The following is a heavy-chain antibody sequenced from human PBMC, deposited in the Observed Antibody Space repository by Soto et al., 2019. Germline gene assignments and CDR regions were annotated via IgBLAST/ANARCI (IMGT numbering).Heavy chain of an antibody. J-gene: IGHJ4*02. D-gene: IGHD5-18*01. V-gene: IGHV4-59*01. CDR3: ARTLYSYGPRFDY. CDR2: IYYSGST. CDR1: GGSISNYY. Sequence: SETLPLTCTVSGGSISNYYWSWIRQPPGKGLEWIGYIYYSGSTNYNPSLKSRFTISVDTSKNQFSLKLSSVTAADTAVYYCARTLYSYGPRFDYWGQGTLVTVSS.